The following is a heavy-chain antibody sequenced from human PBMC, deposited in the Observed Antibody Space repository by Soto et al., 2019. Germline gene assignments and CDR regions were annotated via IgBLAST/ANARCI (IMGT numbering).Heavy chain of an antibody. J-gene: IGHJ4*02. V-gene: IGHV1-69*12. CDR3: ARVSSSWYKDYFDY. D-gene: IGHD6-13*01. Sequence: QVQLVQSGAEVKKPGSSVKVSCKASGGTFSNYAISWVRQAPGQGLEWMGGIIPIFGTTNYAQRFQGRVTIXAXEXXSTAYMELSSLRSEGTAVYYCARVSSSWYKDYFDYWGQGTLVTVSS. CDR2: IIPIFGTT. CDR1: GGTFSNYA.